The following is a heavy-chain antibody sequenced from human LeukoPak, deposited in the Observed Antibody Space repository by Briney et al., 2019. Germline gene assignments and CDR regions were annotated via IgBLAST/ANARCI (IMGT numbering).Heavy chain of an antibody. CDR2: ISGTAFST. CDR3: AKDTGSGYDYFSYYFDY. D-gene: IGHD5-12*01. CDR1: GFTSSDYG. Sequence: GGSLRLSCAASGFTSSDYGMSWVRQAPGKGLEWVSIISGTAFSTYYADSVRGRFTISRDNSKNTLYLQMNSLRAEDTAVYYCAKDTGSGYDYFSYYFDYWGQGTLVTVSS. J-gene: IGHJ4*02. V-gene: IGHV3-23*01.